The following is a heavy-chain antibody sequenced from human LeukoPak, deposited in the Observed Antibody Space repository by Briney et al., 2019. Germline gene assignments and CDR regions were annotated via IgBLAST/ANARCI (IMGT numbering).Heavy chain of an antibody. D-gene: IGHD2-15*01. J-gene: IGHJ5*02. CDR2: INPNSGGT. CDR3: AAASGYCSGGSCYPTYWFDP. V-gene: IGHV1-2*02. Sequence: RASVKVSCKASGYTFTGYYMHWVRQAPGQGLEWMGWINPNSGGTNYAQKFQGRVTMTRDTSISTAYMELSSLRSEDTAVYYCAAASGYCSGGSCYPTYWFDPWGQGTLVTVSS. CDR1: GYTFTGYY.